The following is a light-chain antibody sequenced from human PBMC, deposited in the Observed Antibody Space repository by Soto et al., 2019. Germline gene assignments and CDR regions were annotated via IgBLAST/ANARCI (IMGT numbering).Light chain of an antibody. CDR1: SSNIGAGYD. Sequence: QLVLTQPPSVSGAPGQRVTIPCTGSSSNIGAGYDVHWYQQLPGRAPKLLIYGNTNRPSGVPDRFSGSKSGTSASLAITGLQAEDEADYYCLSFDSSLSVVFGGGTKVTVL. CDR2: GNT. CDR3: LSFDSSLSVV. J-gene: IGLJ2*01. V-gene: IGLV1-40*01.